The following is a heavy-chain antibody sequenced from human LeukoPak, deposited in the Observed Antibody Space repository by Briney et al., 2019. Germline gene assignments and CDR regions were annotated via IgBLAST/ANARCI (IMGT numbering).Heavy chain of an antibody. V-gene: IGHV3-7*01. CDR2: IKHDGGEK. D-gene: IGHD6-13*01. CDR1: GFTFNTYW. J-gene: IGHJ6*02. Sequence: GGPLRLSCAVSGFTFNTYWMSWVGRAPGKGLEWVANIKHDGGEKYFGDSVKGRFTISRDNAKNTLYLHMNSLRVEDTAVYYCARDWSADVTYYGADVWGQRTTVTVSS. CDR3: ARDWSADVTYYGADV.